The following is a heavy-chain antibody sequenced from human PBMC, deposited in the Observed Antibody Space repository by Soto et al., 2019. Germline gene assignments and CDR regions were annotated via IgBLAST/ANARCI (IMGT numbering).Heavy chain of an antibody. D-gene: IGHD3-10*01. CDR1: AGSISSGGYY. Sequence: QVQLQESGPGLVKPSQTLSLTCTVSAGSISSGGYYWSWIRQHPGKGLEWIGYIYYSGSTYYNPSLKSRVTISVDTSKNQFSLKLSSVTAADTAVYYCARLPHYYGSGTYGGQGDFDIWGQGTMVTVSS. V-gene: IGHV4-31*03. J-gene: IGHJ3*02. CDR3: ARLPHYYGSGTYGGQGDFDI. CDR2: IYYSGST.